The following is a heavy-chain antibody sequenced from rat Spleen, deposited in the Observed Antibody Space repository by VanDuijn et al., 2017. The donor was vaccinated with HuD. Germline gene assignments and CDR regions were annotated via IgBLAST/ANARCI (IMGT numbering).Heavy chain of an antibody. CDR2: ISPSGGNT. D-gene: IGHD1-9*01. J-gene: IGHJ2*01. CDR1: GFTFNDHF. CDR3: ARHYGYTYYFDY. V-gene: IGHV5-25*01. Sequence: EVQLVESGGGLVQPGRSLKLSCAASGFTFNDHFMAWVRQAPTKGLEWVTSISPSGGNTYSRDSVKGRFTISRDNAKSTLYLQMDSLRSEDTATYYCARHYGYTYYFDYWGQGVMVTVSS.